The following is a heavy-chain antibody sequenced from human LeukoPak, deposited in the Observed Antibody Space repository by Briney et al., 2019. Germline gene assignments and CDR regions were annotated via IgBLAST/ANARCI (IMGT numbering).Heavy chain of an antibody. CDR2: IIPILGIA. J-gene: IGHJ4*02. D-gene: IGHD4-17*01. CDR3: ASGHYGDYGQWSSMNY. V-gene: IGHV1-69*04. CDR1: GGTFSSYA. Sequence: ASVKVSCKASGGTFSSYAISWVRQAPGQGLEWMGRIIPILGIANYAQKFQGRVTVTADRSTSTAYVELSSLRSEDTAIYYCASGHYGDYGQWSSMNYWGQGTLVTVSS.